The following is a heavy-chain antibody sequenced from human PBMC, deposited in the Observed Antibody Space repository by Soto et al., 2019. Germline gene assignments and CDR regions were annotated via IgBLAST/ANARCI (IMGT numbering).Heavy chain of an antibody. CDR1: GGTFSSYT. CDR2: IIPILGIA. Sequence: QVQLVQSGAEVKKPGSSVKVSCKASGGTFSSYTISWVRQAPGQGLEWMGRIIPILGIANYAQKFQGSVMITADKSTSKAYMEPSSLRSEDTAVYYCARVVEVTTLHYWCQGTLVTVSS. V-gene: IGHV1-69*02. D-gene: IGHD4-17*01. J-gene: IGHJ4*02. CDR3: ARVVEVTTLHY.